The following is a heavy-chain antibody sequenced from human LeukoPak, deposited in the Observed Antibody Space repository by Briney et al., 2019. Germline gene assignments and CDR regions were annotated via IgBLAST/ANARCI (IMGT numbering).Heavy chain of an antibody. D-gene: IGHD7-27*01. CDR1: GFTFSSYS. CDR2: ISSSSSYI. V-gene: IGHV3-21*01. J-gene: IGHJ5*02. Sequence: KPGGSLRLSCAASGFTFSSYSMNWVRQAPGKGLEWVSSISSSSSYIYYADSVKGRFTISRDNAKNSLYLRMNSLRAEDTAVYYCAISRLGRPNWFDPWGQGTLVTVSS. CDR3: AISRLGRPNWFDP.